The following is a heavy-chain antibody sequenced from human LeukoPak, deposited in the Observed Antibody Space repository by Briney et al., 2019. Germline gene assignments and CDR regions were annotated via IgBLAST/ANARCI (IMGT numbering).Heavy chain of an antibody. Sequence: GGSLRLSCAASGLTFSTYAMSWVRQAPGKGPEWDSAISGSGGSSYYADSVKGRFTISRDKSKNTLNLQMTSLRAEDTAVYYCAKDLGRVGATFGHWGQGTLVTV. CDR3: AKDLGRVGATFGH. J-gene: IGHJ4*02. CDR2: ISGSGGSS. V-gene: IGHV3-23*01. CDR1: GLTFSTYA. D-gene: IGHD1-26*01.